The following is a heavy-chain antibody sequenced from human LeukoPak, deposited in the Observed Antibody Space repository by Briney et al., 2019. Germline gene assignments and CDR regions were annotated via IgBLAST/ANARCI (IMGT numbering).Heavy chain of an antibody. Sequence: ASVKVSCKPSGYTFNTYGITWVRQAPGQGLEWMGGIIPIFGTAYYAQKFQGRVTITADESTSTAYMELSSLRSEHTAVYYCARGEEPVTTPFDFWSGGPGYWGQGTLVTVSS. CDR1: GYTFNTYG. CDR2: IIPIFGTA. CDR3: ARGEEPVTTPFDFWSGGPGY. D-gene: IGHD3-3*01. J-gene: IGHJ4*02. V-gene: IGHV1-69*13.